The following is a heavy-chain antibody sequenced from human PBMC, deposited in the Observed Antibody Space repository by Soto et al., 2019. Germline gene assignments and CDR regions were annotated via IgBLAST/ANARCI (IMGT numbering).Heavy chain of an antibody. D-gene: IGHD6-6*01. CDR3: ARASIAAPSDY. CDR2: ISYDGSNK. V-gene: IGHV3-30-3*01. CDR1: GFTFSSYA. J-gene: IGHJ4*02. Sequence: QVQLVESGGGVVQPGRSLRLSCAASGFTFSSYAMHWVRQAPGKGLEWVAVISYDGSNKYYADSVKGRFTISRDNSKNTLYLQMNSLRAEDTAVYYCARASIAAPSDYWGQGTLVTVSS.